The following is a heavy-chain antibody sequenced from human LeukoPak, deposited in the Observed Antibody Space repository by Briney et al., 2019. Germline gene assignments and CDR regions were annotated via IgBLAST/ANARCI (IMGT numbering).Heavy chain of an antibody. J-gene: IGHJ4*02. D-gene: IGHD1-26*01. V-gene: IGHV3-30-3*01. CDR3: ARGPDVGISIHYFDY. CDR1: GFTFSTYT. Sequence: GGSLRLSCAASGFTFSTYTMHWVRQAPGKGLEWVAVIPYDGSNKLYTDSVKGRFTISRDNSKNTLYLQMNSLRAEDTAVYYCARGPDVGISIHYFDYRGQGTLVTVSS. CDR2: IPYDGSNK.